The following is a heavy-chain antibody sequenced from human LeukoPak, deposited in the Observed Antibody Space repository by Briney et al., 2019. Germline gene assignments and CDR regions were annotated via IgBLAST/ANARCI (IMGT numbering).Heavy chain of an antibody. Sequence: PGGSLRLSCAASGFTFSSSAMSWVRQAPGKGLEWVSAISNNGGYTYYADSVQGRFTISRDNAKNSLYLQMNSLRAEDTAIYYCTRVGYIDEGIDYWGQGTLVTVFS. CDR2: ISNNGGYT. CDR3: TRVGYIDEGIDY. CDR1: GFTFSSSA. V-gene: IGHV3-23*01. D-gene: IGHD5-24*01. J-gene: IGHJ4*02.